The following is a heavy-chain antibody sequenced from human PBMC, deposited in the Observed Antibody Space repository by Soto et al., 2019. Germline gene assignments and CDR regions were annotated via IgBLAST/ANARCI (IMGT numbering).Heavy chain of an antibody. CDR1: GYTFTSYG. CDR2: ISAYNGNT. J-gene: IGHJ6*02. V-gene: IGHV1-18*01. Sequence: ASVKVSCKASGYTFTSYGISWVRQAPGQGLEWMGWISAYNGNTNYAQKLQGRVTMTTDTSTSTAYMELRSLRSDDTAVYYCARGLGIAAAGTDYYYGMDVWGQGTTVTVSS. CDR3: ARGLGIAAAGTDYYYGMDV. D-gene: IGHD6-13*01.